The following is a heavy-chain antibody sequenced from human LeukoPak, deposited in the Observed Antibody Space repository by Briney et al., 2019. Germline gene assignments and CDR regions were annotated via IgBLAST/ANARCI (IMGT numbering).Heavy chain of an antibody. J-gene: IGHJ4*02. CDR2: ISGSGIYM. Sequence: GGSLRLSCAASGFSFSSYTMNWVRQAPGMGLEWVSSISGSGIYMYYADSVKGRFTIFRDNAENSLYLQMDSLGVEDTAVYDCARDLGGYSSSSTGYWGQGTLVTVSA. D-gene: IGHD6-6*01. V-gene: IGHV3-21*04. CDR1: GFSFSSYT. CDR3: ARDLGGYSSSSTGY.